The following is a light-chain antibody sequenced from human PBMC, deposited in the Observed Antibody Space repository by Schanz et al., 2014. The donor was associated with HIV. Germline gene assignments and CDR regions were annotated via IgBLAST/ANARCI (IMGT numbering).Light chain of an antibody. Sequence: DIRMTQSPSSLSASVGDRVTITCRASQGIKYDLAWYQQKPGKAPKRLISAASTLQSGVPSRFSGSGSGTDFTLTISSLQPGDFATYYCLQYNDDVYTFGQGTKLEIK. CDR2: AAS. CDR1: QGIKYD. CDR3: LQYNDDVYT. V-gene: IGKV1-17*01. J-gene: IGKJ2*01.